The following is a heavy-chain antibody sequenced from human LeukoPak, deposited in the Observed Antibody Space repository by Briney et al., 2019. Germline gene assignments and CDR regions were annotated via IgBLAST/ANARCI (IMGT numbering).Heavy chain of an antibody. CDR1: GFTFSSYD. CDR3: AKRGGTESFYYFYYMDV. J-gene: IGHJ6*03. Sequence: GSLRLSCAASGFTFSSYDMTWVRQTPGKGLEWVALISRSGGTTYYADSVKGRFTISRDNSKSTLYLQMNSLRAEDTAEYYCAKRGGTESFYYFYYMDVWGKGTTVTVSS. V-gene: IGHV3-23*01. D-gene: IGHD2-15*01. CDR2: ISRSGGTT.